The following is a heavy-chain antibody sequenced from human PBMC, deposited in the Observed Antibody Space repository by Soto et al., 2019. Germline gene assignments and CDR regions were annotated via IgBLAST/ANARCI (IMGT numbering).Heavy chain of an antibody. J-gene: IGHJ4*02. CDR3: ARDFSRSSFDF. Sequence: SEILSLTCTVSGVSISRSSYYWAWIRQPPGKGLEWLGSIYYTGSTYYNPSLKSRVTISVDTSKNQFSLELSSVTAADTAVYYCARDFSRSSFDFWGQGALVTVSS. D-gene: IGHD3-3*02. CDR1: GVSISRSSYY. CDR2: IYYTGST. V-gene: IGHV4-39*01.